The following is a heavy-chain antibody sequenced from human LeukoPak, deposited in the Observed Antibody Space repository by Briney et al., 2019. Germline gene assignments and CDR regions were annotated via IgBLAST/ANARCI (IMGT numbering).Heavy chain of an antibody. J-gene: IGHJ4*02. D-gene: IGHD2-2*01. V-gene: IGHV3-9*01. Sequence: GRSLRLSCAASGFTFDDYAMHWVRQAPGKGLEWVSGISWNSGSIGYADSVKGRFTISRDNAKNSLYLQMNSLRAEDTALYYCAKDKFPIVVVPAAMEAGGYYFDYWGQGTLVTVSS. CDR2: ISWNSGSI. CDR3: AKDKFPIVVVPAAMEAGGYYFDY. CDR1: GFTFDDYA.